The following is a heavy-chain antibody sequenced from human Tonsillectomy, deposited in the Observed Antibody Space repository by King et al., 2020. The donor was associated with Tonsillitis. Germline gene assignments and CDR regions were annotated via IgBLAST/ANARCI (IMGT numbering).Heavy chain of an antibody. CDR3: VRQYSSSRYWNWYPDL. CDR1: GGSLSSGTYY. J-gene: IGHJ2*01. Sequence: QLQESGPGLVKPAQTLSVTCTVSGGSLSSGTYYWTWIRQSAGKGLEWIGRIYASGGTDYNPSLKSRVTMSIDTSTNQFSLEMKSVTAADTAVYFCVRQYSSSRYWNWYPDLWGRGTLVTVSS. D-gene: IGHD2-2*01. V-gene: IGHV4-61*02. CDR2: IYASGGT.